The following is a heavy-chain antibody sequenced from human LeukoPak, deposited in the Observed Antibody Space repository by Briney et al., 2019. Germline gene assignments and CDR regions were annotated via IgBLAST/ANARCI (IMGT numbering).Heavy chain of an antibody. D-gene: IGHD3-16*01. V-gene: IGHV3-74*01. CDR1: GFTFSSYE. CDR2: INSDGSST. CDR3: ARADEGGAFDY. J-gene: IGHJ4*02. Sequence: GGSLRLSCAASGFTFSSYEMNWVRQAPGKGLVWVSRINSDGSSTSYADSVKGRFTISRDNAKNTLYLQMNSLRAEDTAVYYCARADEGGAFDYWGQGTLVTVSS.